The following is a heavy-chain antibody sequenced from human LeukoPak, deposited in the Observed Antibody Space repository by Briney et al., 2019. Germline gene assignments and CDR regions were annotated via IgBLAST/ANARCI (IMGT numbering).Heavy chain of an antibody. D-gene: IGHD3-3*01. CDR2: IKQDGSEK. CDR1: GFTFSSYW. CDR3: ARFASLRFLEWLFVDY. V-gene: IGHV3-7*01. Sequence: GGSLRLSCAASGFTFSSYWMSWVRQAPGKGLEWVANIKQDGSEKYYVDSVKGRFTISRDNAKNSLYLQMNSLRAEDTAEYYCARFASLRFLEWLFVDYWGQGTLVTVSS. J-gene: IGHJ4*02.